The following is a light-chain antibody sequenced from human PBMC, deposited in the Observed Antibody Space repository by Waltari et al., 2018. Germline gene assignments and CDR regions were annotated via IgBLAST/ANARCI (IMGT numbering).Light chain of an antibody. CDR2: GSS. CDR3: QSYDTTLSVV. J-gene: IGLJ3*02. CDR1: GSNIGAGYY. V-gene: IGLV1-40*01. Sequence: QSVLTQPPSVSGAPGQRVTISCTGSGSNIGAGYYVHWYQQVPRAAPKLLIYGSSSRPLGGPDRCLGSTSGTSASLAITGVQAEDDAVYYCQSYDTTLSVVFGGGTKLTVL.